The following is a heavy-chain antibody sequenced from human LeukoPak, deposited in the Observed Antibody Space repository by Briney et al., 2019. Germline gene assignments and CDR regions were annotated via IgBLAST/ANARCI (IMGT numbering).Heavy chain of an antibody. CDR1: GGSFSGYY. CDR2: INHSGST. Sequence: SETLSLTCAVYGGSFSGYYWSWIRQPPGKGQEWIGEINHSGSTNYNPSLKSRVTISVDTSKNQFSLKLSSVTAADTAVYYCARGPGQVGARRKGSFDYWGQGTLVTVSS. D-gene: IGHD1-26*01. V-gene: IGHV4-34*01. J-gene: IGHJ4*02. CDR3: ARGPGQVGARRKGSFDY.